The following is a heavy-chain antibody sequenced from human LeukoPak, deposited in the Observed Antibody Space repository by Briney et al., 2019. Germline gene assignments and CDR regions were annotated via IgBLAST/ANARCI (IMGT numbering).Heavy chain of an antibody. CDR1: GFTFSSYA. CDR3: AKVGLYDVVRGVISAFDP. CDR2: ISGSGGST. J-gene: IGHJ5*02. V-gene: IGHV3-23*01. Sequence: GGSLRLSCAASGFTFSSYAMSWVRQAPGKGLEWVSTISGSGGSTYYADSVKGRFTISRDNSKNTLYLQMNSLRAEDTAVYYCAKVGLYDVVRGVISAFDPWGQGTLVTVSS. D-gene: IGHD3-10*01.